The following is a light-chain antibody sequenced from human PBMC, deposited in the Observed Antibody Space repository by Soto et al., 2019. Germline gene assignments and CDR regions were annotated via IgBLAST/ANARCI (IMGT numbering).Light chain of an antibody. CDR1: QSVSSF. CDR2: DAS. CDR3: QQRGNWPLT. Sequence: DIVLTQSPATLSLSPGERATLSCRASQSVSSFLAWYQQKPGQAPSLLIYDASNRAPGIPARFSGSGSGTDFTLTISSLEPEDFAVYYCQQRGNWPLTFGGGTKVEIK. V-gene: IGKV3-11*01. J-gene: IGKJ4*01.